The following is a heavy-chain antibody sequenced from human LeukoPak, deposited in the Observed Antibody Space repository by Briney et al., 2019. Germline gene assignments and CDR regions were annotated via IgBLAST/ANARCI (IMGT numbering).Heavy chain of an antibody. Sequence: GGSLRLSCTASGFSFSSYSMNWVRQAPGKGLEWVAYIAYTDTIHYADSVRGRFAISRDNAKSSLYLQLNSLRAEDTAVYYCARDPHSLDYWGQRTLVTVSS. V-gene: IGHV3-48*01. CDR3: ARDPHSLDY. J-gene: IGHJ4*02. CDR1: GFSFSSYS. CDR2: IAYTDTI.